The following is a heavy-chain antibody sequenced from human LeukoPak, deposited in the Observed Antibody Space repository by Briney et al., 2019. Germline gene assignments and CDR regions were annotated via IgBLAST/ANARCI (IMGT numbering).Heavy chain of an antibody. CDR1: GFTFSTYA. D-gene: IGHD3-22*01. CDR2: ISGSGSST. J-gene: IGHJ4*02. CDR3: ASHYDSSGYYYFDY. Sequence: GGSLRLSCAAFGFTFSTYAMSWVRQAPGKGLEWVSTISGSGSSTYYAGSVKGRLTISRDNSIKTLYLQLNSLRAEDTAVYYCASHYDSSGYYYFDYWGQGTLVTVSS. V-gene: IGHV3-23*01.